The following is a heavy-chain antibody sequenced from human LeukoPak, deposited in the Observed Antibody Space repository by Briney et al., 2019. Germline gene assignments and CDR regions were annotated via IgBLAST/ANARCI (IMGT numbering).Heavy chain of an antibody. D-gene: IGHD5-24*01. V-gene: IGHV1-2*02. J-gene: IGHJ4*02. CDR3: AKEGLERVATITPDY. Sequence: ASVKVSCKASGYTLTYYYIHWVRQAPGQGLEWMGWINPNTGGANYAQKFQGRVTMTRDTSISTAYMDLSRLRSDDTAVYYCAKEGLERVATITPDYWGQGTLVTVSS. CDR1: GYTLTYYY. CDR2: INPNTGGA.